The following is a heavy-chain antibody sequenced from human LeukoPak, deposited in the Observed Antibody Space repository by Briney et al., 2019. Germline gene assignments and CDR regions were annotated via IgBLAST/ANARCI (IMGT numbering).Heavy chain of an antibody. D-gene: IGHD6-19*01. J-gene: IGHJ4*02. Sequence: GASVKVSCKASGYTFTDYYIHWVRQAPGQGLEWMGWINSNNGATNYAQKFQGRVTMTRDTSISTAYMELTRLGSDDTAVYYCARVPPDLYSSGWGQGTLVTVSS. CDR3: ARVPPDLYSSG. V-gene: IGHV1-2*02. CDR2: INSNNGAT. CDR1: GYTFTDYY.